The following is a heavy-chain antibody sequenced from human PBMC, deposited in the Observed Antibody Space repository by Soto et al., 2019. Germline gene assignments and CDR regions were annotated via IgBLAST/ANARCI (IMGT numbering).Heavy chain of an antibody. CDR2: ISRDGNTK. CDR1: GFTLSNNG. D-gene: IGHD3-10*01. Sequence: QVQLVESGGGVVQPGRSLRLSCAASGFTLSNNGMHWVRQAPGKGLEWVAVISRDGNTKCYADSVKGRFAISKDNSENTLYLEMNSLRLEDTAVYFCARELASGNWGQGNLVTVSS. CDR3: ARELASGN. V-gene: IGHV3-30*03. J-gene: IGHJ4*02.